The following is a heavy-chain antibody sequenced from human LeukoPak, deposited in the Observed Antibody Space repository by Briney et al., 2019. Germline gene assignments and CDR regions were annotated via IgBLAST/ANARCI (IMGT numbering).Heavy chain of an antibody. D-gene: IGHD5-24*01. CDR2: INPNNGGT. J-gene: IGHJ4*02. CDR1: GYTFTDSY. Sequence: ASVNVSCKASGYTFTDSYIHWVRQAPGQGLEWMGWINPNNGGTKFAQKFQGRVTITRDTSISTAYMELSSLRSDDTAVYYCARDRWLQFILDYWGQGTLVTVSS. CDR3: ARDRWLQFILDY. V-gene: IGHV1-2*02.